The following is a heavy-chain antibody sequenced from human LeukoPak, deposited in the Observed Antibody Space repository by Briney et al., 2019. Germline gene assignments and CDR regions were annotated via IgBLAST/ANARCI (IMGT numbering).Heavy chain of an antibody. Sequence: GGSLRLSCAASGFSVSSNYMSWVRQAPGKGPEWVSLVYSDGVTRYADSVQGRFTISRDNSKNTLYLQMNNLRVEDTAVYHCVRDRAEGRAWVEFDPWGQGILVTVSS. CDR3: VRDRAEGRAWVEFDP. V-gene: IGHV3-66*02. CDR1: GFSVSSNY. J-gene: IGHJ5*02. CDR2: VYSDGVT.